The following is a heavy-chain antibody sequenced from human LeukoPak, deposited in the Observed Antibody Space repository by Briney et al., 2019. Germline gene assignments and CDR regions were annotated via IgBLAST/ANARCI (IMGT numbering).Heavy chain of an antibody. Sequence: PGGSLRLSCAASGLTFSTYARSWGRQAPGRGLEWVSTISGRRTTACYAGSVKGRFTISRDNSKNTLYLQMNSLRAEDTAVYYCAQRLAQTKTFDYWGHGTLVTVSS. CDR2: ISGRRTTA. V-gene: IGHV3-23*01. J-gene: IGHJ4*01. CDR3: AQRLAQTKTFDY. CDR1: GLTFSTYA.